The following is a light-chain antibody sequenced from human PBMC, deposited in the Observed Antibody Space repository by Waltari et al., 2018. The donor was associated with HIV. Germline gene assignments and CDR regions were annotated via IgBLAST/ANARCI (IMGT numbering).Light chain of an antibody. J-gene: IGKJ5*01. Sequence: DIVMTQSPLSLPVTPGEPASISCRSSQSLLNSNGFNYLDWYLQKPGQSPRLLTYLASDRAPGVPDRFSGSGSGTDFTLKISRVEAEDVGVYYCMQALQTPLITFGQGTRLEIK. CDR2: LAS. V-gene: IGKV2-28*01. CDR1: QSLLNSNGFNY. CDR3: MQALQTPLIT.